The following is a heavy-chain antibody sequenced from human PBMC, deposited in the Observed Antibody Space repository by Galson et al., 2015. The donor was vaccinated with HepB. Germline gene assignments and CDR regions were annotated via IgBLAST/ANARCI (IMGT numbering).Heavy chain of an antibody. Sequence: SLRLSCAASGFTFSGYSMNWVRQVPGKGLEWVSYIGVGSSTIYYADSVKGRSTISRDNAKNSLYLQMNSLRAEDTAVYYCARTYYYDSSFYYSPFDPWGQGTLVTVSS. J-gene: IGHJ5*02. CDR3: ARTYYYDSSFYYSPFDP. CDR2: IGVGSSTI. V-gene: IGHV3-48*04. D-gene: IGHD3-22*01. CDR1: GFTFSGYS.